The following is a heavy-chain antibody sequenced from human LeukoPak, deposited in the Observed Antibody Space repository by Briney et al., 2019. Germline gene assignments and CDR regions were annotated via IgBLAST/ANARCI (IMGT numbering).Heavy chain of an antibody. Sequence: SETLSLTCTVSGGSIGSYYWSWIRQPPGKGLERIGYIYYSGTTDYNPSLKSRVTISVDTSKNQFSLKLSSVTAADTAVYYCAREVPGITATGTLGWFDPWGQGTLVTVSS. J-gene: IGHJ5*02. V-gene: IGHV4-59*01. D-gene: IGHD6-13*01. CDR3: AREVPGITATGTLGWFDP. CDR2: IYYSGTT. CDR1: GGSIGSYY.